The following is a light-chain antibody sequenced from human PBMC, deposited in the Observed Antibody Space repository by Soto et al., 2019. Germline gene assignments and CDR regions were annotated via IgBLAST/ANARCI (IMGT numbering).Light chain of an antibody. CDR2: VDGSGSY. Sequence: QPVLTQSSSASASLGSSVNLTCTLSSGHNNYIIAWHQQQPGQAPRFLMKVDGSGSYDKGSGVPDRFSGSSSGPDRYLTISHLQFEDEAYYFCETWDSNHSFGGGTKLTVL. V-gene: IGLV4-60*02. CDR1: SGHNNYI. CDR3: ETWDSNHS. J-gene: IGLJ3*02.